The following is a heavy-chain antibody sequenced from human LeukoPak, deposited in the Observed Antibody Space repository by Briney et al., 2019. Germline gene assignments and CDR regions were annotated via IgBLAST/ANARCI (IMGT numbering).Heavy chain of an antibody. J-gene: IGHJ4*02. CDR2: ISDSGGSA. V-gene: IGHV3-23*01. D-gene: IGHD6-6*01. CDR1: GFTFDDYG. Sequence: GGSLRLSCAASGFTFDDYGMSWVRQAPEKGLEWVSAISDSGGSAYYADSVKGRFTISRDNSKNTLYLQMNSLRAEDTVVYYCATSPRGAYSSSSVYWGQGTLVTVSS. CDR3: ATSPRGAYSSSSVY.